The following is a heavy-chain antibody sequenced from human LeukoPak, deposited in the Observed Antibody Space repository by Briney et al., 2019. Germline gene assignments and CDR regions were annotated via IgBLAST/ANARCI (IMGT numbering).Heavy chain of an antibody. CDR3: ASPLLQLDDLPYYMDV. J-gene: IGHJ6*03. CDR2: INPNSGAT. V-gene: IGHV1-2*02. CDR1: GYYFTGYY. D-gene: IGHD6-6*01. Sequence: ASVKVSCKASGYYFTGYYMHWVRQAPGQGLEWMGWINPNSGATNYAQKFQGRVPMTRDTSISTAYMELSRLTSDDTAVYYCASPLLQLDDLPYYMDVWGTGTTVSVSS.